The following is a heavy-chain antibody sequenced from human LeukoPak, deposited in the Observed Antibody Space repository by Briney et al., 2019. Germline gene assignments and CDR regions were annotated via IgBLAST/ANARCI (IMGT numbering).Heavy chain of an antibody. J-gene: IGHJ6*02. CDR3: ARGKRITIFGVVIIPRWTPVLYGMDV. CDR1: GYTFTSYD. V-gene: IGHV1-8*01. D-gene: IGHD3-3*01. CDR2: MNPNSGNT. Sequence: ASVKVSCKASGYTFTSYDINWVRQATGQGLEWMGWMNPNSGNTGYAQKFQGRVTMTRNTSISTAYMELSSPRSEDTAVYYCARGKRITIFGVVIIPRWTPVLYGMDVWGQGTTVTVSS.